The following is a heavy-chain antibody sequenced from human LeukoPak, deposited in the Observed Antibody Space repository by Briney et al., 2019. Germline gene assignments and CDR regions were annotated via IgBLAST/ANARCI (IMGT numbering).Heavy chain of an antibody. CDR3: TTDEAYYDSRYFDY. V-gene: IGHV3-15*01. Sequence: GGPLSPSWPASGSTFGTFTLNGFGRAPGRGWKWLGGIKSKSYGGTTDYAAPVKGRFTISRDDSKSTLFLQMSSLKTEDTAVYYCTTDEAYYDSRYFDYWGQGTLVTVSS. D-gene: IGHD3-22*01. J-gene: IGHJ4*02. CDR2: IKSKSYGGTT. CDR1: GSTFGTFT.